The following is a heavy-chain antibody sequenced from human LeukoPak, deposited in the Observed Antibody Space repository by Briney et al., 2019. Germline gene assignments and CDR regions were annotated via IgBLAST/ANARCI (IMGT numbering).Heavy chain of an antibody. D-gene: IGHD1-26*01. J-gene: IGHJ4*02. CDR2: ISYDGSNK. CDR3: ARATELLD. V-gene: IGHV3-30*04. CDR1: GFTFSSYA. Sequence: GGSLRPSCAASGFTFSSYAMHWVRQAPGKGLEWVAVISYDGSNKYYADSVKGRFTISRDNSRNTLYLQMNSLRAEDTAVYYCARATELLDWGQGTLVTVSS.